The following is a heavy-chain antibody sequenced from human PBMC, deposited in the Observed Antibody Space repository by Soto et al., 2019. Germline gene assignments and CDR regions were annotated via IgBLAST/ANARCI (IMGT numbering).Heavy chain of an antibody. J-gene: IGHJ4*02. Sequence: QVHLVASGGGVVQPGRSVRLSCAASGFSFSRYTMHWVRQAPGKGLVWVATILPAGDYIYYTHSVTGRFTVSRDNSKNTLFMQMDDLRGEDTAVDYCARDTAHGLFDYWGQGTLVTVSS. CDR2: ILPAGDYI. CDR3: ARDTAHGLFDY. CDR1: GFSFSRYT. D-gene: IGHD3-10*02. V-gene: IGHV3-30-3*01.